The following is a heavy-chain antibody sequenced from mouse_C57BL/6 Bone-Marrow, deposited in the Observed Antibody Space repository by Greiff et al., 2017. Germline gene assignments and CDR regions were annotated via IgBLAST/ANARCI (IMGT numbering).Heavy chain of an antibody. V-gene: IGHV1-58*01. CDR1: GYTFTSYG. D-gene: IGHD2-3*01. J-gene: IGHJ4*01. Sequence: VQLQQSGAELVRPGSSVKMSCKTSGYTFTSYGIHWVKQRPGQGLDWIGYIYTCNGYTVYNEKFKGKATLTSDTSSSTAYMQRRSLTSEDSAIYFCERGGWLLRGVMDYGGKGNSVTVSS. CDR2: IYTCNGYT. CDR3: ERGGWLLRGVMDY.